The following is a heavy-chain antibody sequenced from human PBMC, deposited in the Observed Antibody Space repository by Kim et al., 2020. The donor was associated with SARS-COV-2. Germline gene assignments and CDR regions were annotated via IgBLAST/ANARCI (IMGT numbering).Heavy chain of an antibody. V-gene: IGHV1-3*01. J-gene: IGHJ6*02. CDR1: GYSFINHA. Sequence: ASVKVSCKASGYSFINHAIHWMRQAPGQRLEWMGWINPGNGNPKYSQKFQGRVTIIRDTSASTAYMELNSLRSEDTAVYYCAREGVSMVRGVIELFGMDVGGQGTTVTVSS. CDR2: INPGNGNP. CDR3: AREGVSMVRGVIELFGMDV. D-gene: IGHD3-10*01.